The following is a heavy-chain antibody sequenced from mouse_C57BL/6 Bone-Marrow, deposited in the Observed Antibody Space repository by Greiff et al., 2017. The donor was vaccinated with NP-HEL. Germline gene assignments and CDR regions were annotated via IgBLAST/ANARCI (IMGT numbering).Heavy chain of an antibody. Sequence: EVQGVESGAELVRPGASVKLSCTASGFNIKDDYMHWMKQRPEQGLEWIGWIDPENGDTEYASKFQGKATITADTSSNTAYLQLSSLTSEDTAVYYCTTAHRWGQGTLVTVSA. D-gene: IGHD1-3*01. J-gene: IGHJ3*02. CDR2: IDPENGDT. V-gene: IGHV14-4*01. CDR1: GFNIKDDY. CDR3: TTAHR.